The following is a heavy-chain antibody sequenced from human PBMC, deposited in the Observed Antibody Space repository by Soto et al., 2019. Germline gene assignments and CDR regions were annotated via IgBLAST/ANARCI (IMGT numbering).Heavy chain of an antibody. V-gene: IGHV4-61*08. CDR2: IYHTGST. D-gene: IGHD2-15*01. CDR3: ASSGGGDGYSY. CDR1: GDSLNSGAFY. J-gene: IGHJ4*02. Sequence: PSETLSLTCNVSGDSLNSGAFYWTWIRQSPGRGLEWIGHIYHTGSTNYNPSLRSRLTISLDTSKNQFCLTLRFVTAVDTGVYYCASSGGGDGYSYWGQGTLVTVSS.